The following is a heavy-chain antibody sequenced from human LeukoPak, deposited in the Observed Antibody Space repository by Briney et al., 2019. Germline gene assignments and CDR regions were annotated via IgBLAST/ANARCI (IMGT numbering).Heavy chain of an antibody. CDR3: ARALYYDNSGYYSGYDY. CDR2: MKPNSGNT. J-gene: IGHJ4*02. V-gene: IGHV1-8*03. Sequence: ASVKVSCKASGYTFTSYDMNWVRQATGQGLEWMGWMKPNSGNTGYAQKFQGRVTITRDTSISTAYMELSSLRSEDTAVYYCARALYYDNSGYYSGYDYWGQGTLVTVSS. D-gene: IGHD3-22*01. CDR1: GYTFTSYD.